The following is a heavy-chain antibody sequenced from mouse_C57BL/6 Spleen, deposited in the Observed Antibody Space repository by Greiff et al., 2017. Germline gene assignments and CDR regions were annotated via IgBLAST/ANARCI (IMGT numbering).Heavy chain of an antibody. CDR2: IDPETGGT. J-gene: IGHJ2*01. V-gene: IGHV1-15*01. Sequence: QVHVKQSGAELVRPGASVTLSCKASGYTFTDYEMHWVKQTPVHGLEWIGAIDPETGGTAYNQKFKGKAILTADKSSSTAYMELRSLTSEDSAVYYCTRSRLWDYFDYWGQGTTLTVSS. CDR3: TRSRLWDYFDY. D-gene: IGHD6-1*01. CDR1: GYTFTDYE.